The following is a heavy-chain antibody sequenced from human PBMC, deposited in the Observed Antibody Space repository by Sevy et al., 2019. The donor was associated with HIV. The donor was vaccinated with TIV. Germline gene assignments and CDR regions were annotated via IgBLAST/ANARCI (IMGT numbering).Heavy chain of an antibody. CDR2: ISSNGGST. V-gene: IGHV3-64*02. CDR3: ARGSGYYFDY. CDR1: GFTFSSYA. Sequence: GGSLRLSCAASGFTFSSYAMHWVRQAPGKGLEYVSAISSNGGSTYYADSVKGRLTISRDNSKNTLYLQMGSLRAEDMAVYYCARGSGYYFDYWGQGTLVTVSS. J-gene: IGHJ4*02.